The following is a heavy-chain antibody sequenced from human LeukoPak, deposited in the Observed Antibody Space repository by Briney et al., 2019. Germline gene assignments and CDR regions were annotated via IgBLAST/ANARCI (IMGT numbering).Heavy chain of an antibody. CDR3: ARGIPWVDLPHFDY. J-gene: IGHJ4*02. CDR1: GGSISSSSYY. D-gene: IGHD2-15*01. CDR2: IYYSGST. V-gene: IGHV4-39*01. Sequence: PSETLSLTCTVSGGSISSSSYYWGWIRQPPGKGLEWIGSIYYSGSTYYNPSLKSRVTISVDTSKNQFSLKLSSVTAADTAVYYCARGIPWVDLPHFDYWGQGTLVTVSS.